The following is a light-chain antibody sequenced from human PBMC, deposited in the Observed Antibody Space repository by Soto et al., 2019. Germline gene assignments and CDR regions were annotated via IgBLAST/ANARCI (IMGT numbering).Light chain of an antibody. CDR3: PSEISSLTGYV. J-gene: IGLJ1*01. V-gene: IGLV1-40*01. CDR1: SSNIGAGYD. CDR2: GNS. Sequence: QSVLTQPPSVSGAPGQMVTIFCSGSSSNIGAGYDVHWYQQLPGTAPKLLIYGNSNRPSGVPDRFSGSKSGTSASLAITGLQAEYEADYSSPSEISSLTGYVFRPGSKVTVL.